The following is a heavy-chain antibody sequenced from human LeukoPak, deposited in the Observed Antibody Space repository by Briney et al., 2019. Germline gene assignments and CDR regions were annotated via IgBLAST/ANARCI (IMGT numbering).Heavy chain of an antibody. Sequence: GGSLRLSCAASGFTFANYWMSWVRQAPGKGLEWVANIRQDGSEKFYVDSVKGRFTISRDNDKSSLYLQMNSLRGEDTAVYFCAGVGGSWELILWGRGTLVTVS. CDR2: IRQDGSEK. J-gene: IGHJ4*02. V-gene: IGHV3-7*01. CDR1: GFTFANYW. D-gene: IGHD2-15*01. CDR3: AGVGGSWELIL.